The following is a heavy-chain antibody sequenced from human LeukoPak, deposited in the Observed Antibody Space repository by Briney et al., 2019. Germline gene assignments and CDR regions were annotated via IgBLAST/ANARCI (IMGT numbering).Heavy chain of an antibody. Sequence: PGGSLRLSCAASGFNFDDNAMHWVRQTPGKGLEWVSGISWTGGSIGYADSVKGRFAISRDNARNSLYLQIHSLRADDTALYYCAKGVYASGSYYRRYFDYWGQGTLVTVSS. J-gene: IGHJ4*02. CDR3: AKGVYASGSYYRRYFDY. CDR2: ISWTGGSI. CDR1: GFNFDDNA. D-gene: IGHD3-10*01. V-gene: IGHV3-9*01.